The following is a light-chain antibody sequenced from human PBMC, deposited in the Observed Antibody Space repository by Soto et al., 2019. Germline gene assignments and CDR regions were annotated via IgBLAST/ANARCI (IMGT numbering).Light chain of an antibody. CDR1: SSNVGGYNY. CDR2: DVS. V-gene: IGLV2-11*01. CDR3: CSHAGSYTLV. J-gene: IGLJ2*01. Sequence: QSALTQPRSVSGSPGQSVTISCTGTSSNVGGYNYVSWYQQLPGKAPKLMIYDVSKRPSGVPDRFSGSKSGNTASLTISGRQAEDEADYCCCSHAGSYTLVFGGGAKVTVL.